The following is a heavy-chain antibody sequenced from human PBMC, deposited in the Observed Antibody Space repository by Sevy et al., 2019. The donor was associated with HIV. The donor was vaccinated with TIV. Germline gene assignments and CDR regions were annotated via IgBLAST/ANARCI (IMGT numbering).Heavy chain of an antibody. Sequence: GGSLRLSCAASGFTFSSYSMNWVRQAPGKGLEWVSSISSSSSYIYYADSVEGRFTISRDNAKNSLYLQMNSLRAEDTAVYYCARDQGYTSNWYNWFDPWGQGTLVTVSS. CDR2: ISSSSSYI. V-gene: IGHV3-21*01. CDR3: ARDQGYTSNWYNWFDP. J-gene: IGHJ5*02. D-gene: IGHD6-13*01. CDR1: GFTFSSYS.